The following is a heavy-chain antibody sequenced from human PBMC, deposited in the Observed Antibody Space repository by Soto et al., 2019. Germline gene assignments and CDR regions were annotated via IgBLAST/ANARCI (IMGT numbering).Heavy chain of an antibody. V-gene: IGHV3-7*01. CDR2: IKEDGTQQ. D-gene: IGHD2-8*01. J-gene: IGHJ3*01. CDR3: ARDGRYCTWSDCKGDAFDL. Sequence: EVQLVESGGGLVQPGGSLRLSCAASGFSFSSHWMTWVRQAPGKGLEWVANIKEDGTQQYYVDSVKGRFFISRDNAKNSLSLQMHNLTAEDTAMYYCARDGRYCTWSDCKGDAFDLWGQGTVVTVSS. CDR1: GFSFSSHW.